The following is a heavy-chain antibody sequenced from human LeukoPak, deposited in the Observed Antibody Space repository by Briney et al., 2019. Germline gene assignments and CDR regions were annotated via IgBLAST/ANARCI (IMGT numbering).Heavy chain of an antibody. CDR1: GYTFTDYY. V-gene: IGHV1-2*02. CDR3: ARCCSGDNCRGAFDI. J-gene: IGHJ3*02. D-gene: IGHD2-15*01. CDR2: INPNSGGT. Sequence: ASVKVSCKASGYTFTDYYMHWVRQAPEQGLEWMGWINPNSGGTNYAQKFQGRVTMTRDTSISTAYMELSRLKSDDTAMYYCARCCSGDNCRGAFDIWGQGTVVSVSS.